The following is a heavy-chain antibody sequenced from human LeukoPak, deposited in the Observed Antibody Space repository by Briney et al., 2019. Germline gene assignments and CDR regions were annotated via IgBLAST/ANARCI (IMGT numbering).Heavy chain of an antibody. CDR3: AREFLPPAGFLEWLPYFGMDV. Sequence: PGGSLRLSCAASGFTVSSSYMSWVRQAPGKGLEWVSVIYSGGTTHYADSVKGRFTISRDNSNNTLYLQMNSLRVEDTAVYYCAREFLPPAGFLEWLPYFGMDVWGQGTTVTVSS. D-gene: IGHD3-3*01. CDR2: IYSGGTT. CDR1: GFTVSSSY. V-gene: IGHV3-66*01. J-gene: IGHJ6*02.